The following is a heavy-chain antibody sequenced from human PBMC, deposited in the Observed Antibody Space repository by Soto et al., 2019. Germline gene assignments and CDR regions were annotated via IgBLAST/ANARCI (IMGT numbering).Heavy chain of an antibody. Sequence: EVQLVESGGGLVKPGGSLRLSCAASGFTFVSYSFNWVRQAPGKGLEWVSSISSSSTYIYYADSMKGRFTISRDNAKNSLYLQMNSLRAEDTAVYYCARGSLNYFDYWGQGTLVTVSS. V-gene: IGHV3-21*01. J-gene: IGHJ4*02. CDR2: ISSSSTYI. D-gene: IGHD6-19*01. CDR1: GFTFVSYS. CDR3: ARGSLNYFDY.